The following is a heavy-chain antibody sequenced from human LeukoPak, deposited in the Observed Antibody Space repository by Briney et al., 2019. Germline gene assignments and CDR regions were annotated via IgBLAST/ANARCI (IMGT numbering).Heavy chain of an antibody. CDR1: GFTFSRSA. CDR2: IVVGSDQA. CDR3: AADVAHYSPLSDPDFDH. V-gene: IGHV1-58*01. D-gene: IGHD6-13*01. J-gene: IGHJ4*02. Sequence: GASVKVSCKASGFTFSRSAVQWVRQARGQRLEWIGRIVVGSDQANYAQKFQDRVTITRDMSTGTSYMRLSDLRPGDTAVYYCAADVAHYSPLSDPDFDHWGQGTLVTVSS.